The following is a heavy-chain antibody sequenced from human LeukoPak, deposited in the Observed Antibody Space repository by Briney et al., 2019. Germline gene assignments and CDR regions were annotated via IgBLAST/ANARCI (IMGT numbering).Heavy chain of an antibody. Sequence: GGSLRLSCAASGFSFSSYDMHWLRQVPGKGLEWVAFIQYDGGKTLCGDSVKGRCSISRDTSKKTIYLQVDSLRGDDTAVYYCAKDNGKLLTPEYWGQGAPVTVSS. D-gene: IGHD4-17*01. CDR3: AKDNGKLLTPEY. CDR2: IQYDGGKT. V-gene: IGHV3-30*02. CDR1: GFSFSSYD. J-gene: IGHJ4*02.